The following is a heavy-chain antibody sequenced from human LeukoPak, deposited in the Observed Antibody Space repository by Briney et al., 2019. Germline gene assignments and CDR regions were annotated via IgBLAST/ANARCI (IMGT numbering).Heavy chain of an antibody. Sequence: GGSLRLSCAASGFTFDDYAMQWVRQAPGKGLVWVSRIKNDGRSPSYADSVKGRFTISSDNAKNKVYLQIDSLGAEDTAVYYCARDPHGGSGSDPHDAFDIWGQGTMVTVSS. D-gene: IGHD1-26*01. CDR3: ARDPHGGSGSDPHDAFDI. J-gene: IGHJ3*02. V-gene: IGHV3-74*01. CDR1: GFTFDDYA. CDR2: IKNDGRSP.